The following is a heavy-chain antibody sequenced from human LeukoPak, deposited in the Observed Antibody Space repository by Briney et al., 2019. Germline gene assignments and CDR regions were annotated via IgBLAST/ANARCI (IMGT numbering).Heavy chain of an antibody. V-gene: IGHV1-18*04. D-gene: IGHD6-13*01. Sequence: ASVKVSCKASGYTFTSYGISWVRQAPGQGLEWMGWISAYNGNTNYAQKLQGRVTMTTDTSTSTAYMELRSLRSDDPAVYYCARAILRGTAPYYFDYWGQGTLVTVSS. CDR2: ISAYNGNT. J-gene: IGHJ4*02. CDR3: ARAILRGTAPYYFDY. CDR1: GYTFTSYG.